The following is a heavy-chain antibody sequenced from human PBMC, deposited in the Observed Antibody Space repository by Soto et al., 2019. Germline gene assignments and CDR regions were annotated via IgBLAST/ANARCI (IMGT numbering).Heavy chain of an antibody. Sequence: GGSLRLSCAASGFTFSSYTMHWVRQTPGKGLEWVAHISYDGGDKYYADSVKGRFTISRDNSKNTLYLQMNSLRAEDTAVYYCAKDKRTAMAPNWFDPWGQGTLVTVSS. CDR3: AKDKRTAMAPNWFDP. V-gene: IGHV3-30-3*01. CDR1: GFTFSSYT. D-gene: IGHD5-18*01. CDR2: ISYDGGDK. J-gene: IGHJ5*02.